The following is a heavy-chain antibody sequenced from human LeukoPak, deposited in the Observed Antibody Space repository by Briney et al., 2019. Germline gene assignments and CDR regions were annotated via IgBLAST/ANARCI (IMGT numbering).Heavy chain of an antibody. CDR3: ATAPGAPYYFDY. V-gene: IGHV3-30*03. CDR2: ISYDGSNK. CDR1: GFTFSSYG. D-gene: IGHD3-10*01. J-gene: IGHJ4*02. Sequence: PGGSLRLSCAASGFTFSSYGMHWVRQAPGKGLEWVAVISYDGSNKYYADSVKGRFTISRDNSKNTLYLQMNSLRAEDTAVYYCATAPGAPYYFDYWGQGTLVTVSS.